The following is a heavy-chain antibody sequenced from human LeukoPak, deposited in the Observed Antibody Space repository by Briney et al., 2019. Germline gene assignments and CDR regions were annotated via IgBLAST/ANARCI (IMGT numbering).Heavy chain of an antibody. Sequence: QPGGSLRLSCAASGFTFSSYGMHWVRQAPGKGLEWVAVIWYDGSNKYYADSVKGRFTISRDSSKNTLYLQMNSLRAEGTAVYYCARDLERQIVVVSVGAFDIWGQGTMVTVSS. CDR1: GFTFSSYG. CDR2: IWYDGSNK. D-gene: IGHD3-22*01. CDR3: ARDLERQIVVVSVGAFDI. V-gene: IGHV3-33*01. J-gene: IGHJ3*02.